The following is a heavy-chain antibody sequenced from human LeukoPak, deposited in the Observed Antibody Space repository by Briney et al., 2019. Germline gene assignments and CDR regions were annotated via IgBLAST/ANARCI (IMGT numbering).Heavy chain of an antibody. J-gene: IGHJ4*02. V-gene: IGHV1-69*05. CDR3: ARVFARGGEISGSYYYY. CDR1: GGTFSSYA. Sequence: SVKVSCKASGGTFSSYAVSWVRQAPGQGLEWMGGIIPMFGTANYAQKFQGRVTITTEESTSTVYMELSSLGSEDTAMYYCARVFARGGEISGSYYYYWGQGNLVTVSS. D-gene: IGHD1-26*01. CDR2: IIPMFGTA.